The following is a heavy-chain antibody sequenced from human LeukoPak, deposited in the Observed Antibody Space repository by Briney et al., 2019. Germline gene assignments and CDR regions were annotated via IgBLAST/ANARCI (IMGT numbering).Heavy chain of an antibody. CDR3: ARLSSKQWLVHPVDY. D-gene: IGHD6-19*01. CDR2: IDPSDSYT. V-gene: IGHV5-10-1*01. CDR1: GYSFTSYW. Sequence: GESRRISCKGSGYSFTSYWISWVRQMPGKGLEWMGRIDPSDSYTNYSPSFQGHVTISADKSISTAYLQRSSLKASDTAMYYCARLSSKQWLVHPVDYWGQGTLVTVSS. J-gene: IGHJ4*02.